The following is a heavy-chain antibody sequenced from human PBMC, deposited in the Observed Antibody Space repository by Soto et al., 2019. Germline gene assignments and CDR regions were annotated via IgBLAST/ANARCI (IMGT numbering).Heavy chain of an antibody. CDR2: IDGSGDST. D-gene: IGHD1-20*01. J-gene: IGHJ4*02. CDR3: AKVNWHHLRAGDS. Sequence: EVQLLESGGGLVQPGGSLRLSCAASGFTFSSYPMSWVRQAPGKGLEWVSGIDGSGDSTYYADSVTGRFTISRDSSKTTLYLQMNSLRAEDTDVYYCAKVNWHHLRAGDSWGQGTLVTVSA. V-gene: IGHV3-23*01. CDR1: GFTFSSYP.